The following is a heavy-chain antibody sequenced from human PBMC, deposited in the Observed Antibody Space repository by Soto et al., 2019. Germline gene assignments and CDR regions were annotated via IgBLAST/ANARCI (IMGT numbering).Heavy chain of an antibody. D-gene: IGHD1-26*01. CDR3: ARSIVGATDYYYGMDV. J-gene: IGHJ6*02. Sequence: PGGSLRLSCAASGFTFSSYWMSWVRQAPGKGLEWVANIKQDGSEKYYVDSVKGRFTISRDNAKNSLYLQMNSLRAEDTAVYYCARSIVGATDYYYGMDVWGRGTTVTVSS. CDR2: IKQDGSEK. CDR1: GFTFSSYW. V-gene: IGHV3-7*03.